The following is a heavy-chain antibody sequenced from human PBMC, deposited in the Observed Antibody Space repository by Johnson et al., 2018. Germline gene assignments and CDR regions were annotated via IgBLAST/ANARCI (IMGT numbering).Heavy chain of an antibody. D-gene: IGHD3-22*01. CDR2: ISSSSSTI. J-gene: IGHJ1*01. Sequence: VQLVQAGGGLVQPGGSLRLSCAASGFTFSSYNMNWVRQAPGKGLEWVSHISSSSSTIYSADSVKGRFTISRDNPNKSLYLQMNSLRDEDTAVYYCARPSYDSSGYYFWISDFQHWGQGTLVTVSS. CDR1: GFTFSSYN. CDR3: ARPSYDSSGYYFWISDFQH. V-gene: IGHV3-48*02.